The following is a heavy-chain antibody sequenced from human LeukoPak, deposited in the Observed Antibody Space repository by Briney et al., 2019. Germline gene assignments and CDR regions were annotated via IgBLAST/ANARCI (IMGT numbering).Heavy chain of an antibody. J-gene: IGHJ5*02. CDR3: AKDRGDCGDYRQTNWFDP. CDR2: IRYDGSNK. D-gene: IGHD4-17*01. Sequence: GGSLRLSCAASGFTFSSYGMHWVRQAPGKGLEWVAFIRYDGSNKYYADSVKGRFTISRDNSKNTLYLQMNSLRAEDTAVYYCAKDRGDCGDYRQTNWFDPWGQGTLVTVSS. CDR1: GFTFSSYG. V-gene: IGHV3-30*02.